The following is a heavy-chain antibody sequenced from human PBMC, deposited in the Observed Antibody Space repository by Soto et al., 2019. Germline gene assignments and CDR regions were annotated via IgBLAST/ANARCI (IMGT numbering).Heavy chain of an antibody. CDR2: ISYDGSNK. Sequence: QVQLVESGGGVVQPGRSLRLSCAASGFTFSSYAMHWVRQAPGKGLEWVAVISYDGSNKYYADSVKGRFTISRDNSKNTLYLQMNSLRAEDTAVYYCARESYDFWSGDWFDPWGQGTLVTVSS. V-gene: IGHV3-30-3*01. CDR3: ARESYDFWSGDWFDP. J-gene: IGHJ5*02. CDR1: GFTFSSYA. D-gene: IGHD3-3*01.